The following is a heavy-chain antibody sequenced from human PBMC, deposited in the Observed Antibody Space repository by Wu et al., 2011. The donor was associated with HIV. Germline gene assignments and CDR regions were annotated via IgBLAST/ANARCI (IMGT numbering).Heavy chain of an antibody. CDR3: ARDGLSSGYYYGEYFPH. CDR1: GYTFTSYS. V-gene: IGHV1-46*01. CDR2: INPGGGST. D-gene: IGHD3-22*01. Sequence: QVQLVQSGAEVKKPGSSLKVSCTASGYTFTSYSIHWVRQAPGQGLEWMGKINPGGGSTTYAQNFQGRFTLTSDTTNTVYLEVSSLRSDDTAVYFCARDGLSSGYYYGEYFPHVGPGSLVTVSS. J-gene: IGHJ1*01.